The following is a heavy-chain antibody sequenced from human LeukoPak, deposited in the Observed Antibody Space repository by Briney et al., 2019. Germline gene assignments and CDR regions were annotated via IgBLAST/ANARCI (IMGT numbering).Heavy chain of an antibody. CDR3: VRDRNSNLRLGF. CDR1: GGSISRYY. V-gene: IGHV4-59*01. J-gene: IGHJ4*02. D-gene: IGHD5-12*01. CDR2: IYYSGST. Sequence: SETLSLTCTVSGGSISRYYCSWIRQPPGKGREWIGYIYYSGSTNYNPSLKSRVTISVDTSKNQFSLKLSSVTAADTAVYFCVRDRNSNLRLGFWGQGALVTVSS.